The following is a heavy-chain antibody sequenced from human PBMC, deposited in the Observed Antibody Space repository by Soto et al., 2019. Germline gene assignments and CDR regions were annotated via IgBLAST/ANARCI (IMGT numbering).Heavy chain of an antibody. CDR2: IYYSGST. CDR1: GGSISSGGYY. D-gene: IGHD4-17*01. V-gene: IGHV4-61*08. Sequence: SETLSLTCTVSGGSISSGGYYWSWIRQHPGKGLEWIGYIYYSGSTYYNPSLKSRVTISVDTSKNQFSLKLSSVTAADTAVYYCVRDLGYGDYFAFKSWGQGTMVTVS. CDR3: VRDLGYGDYFAFKS. J-gene: IGHJ3*02.